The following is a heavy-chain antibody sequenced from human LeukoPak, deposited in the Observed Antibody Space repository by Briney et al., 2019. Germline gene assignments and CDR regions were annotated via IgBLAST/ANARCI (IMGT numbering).Heavy chain of an antibody. CDR2: IRYDGSNK. J-gene: IGHJ5*02. V-gene: IGHV3-30*02. CDR1: GFTFSSYG. CDR3: AKAFRFWSGYSLNWFDP. Sequence: GGSLRLSCAASGFTFSSYGMHWVRQAPGKGLEWVAFIRYDGSNKYYADSVKGRFTISRDNSKNTLYLQMNSLRAEDTAVYYCAKAFRFWSGYSLNWFDPWGQGTLVTVSS. D-gene: IGHD3-3*01.